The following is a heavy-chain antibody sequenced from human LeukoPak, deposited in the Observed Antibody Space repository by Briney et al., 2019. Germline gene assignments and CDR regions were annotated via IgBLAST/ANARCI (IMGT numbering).Heavy chain of an antibody. CDR1: GYTFTSYA. CDR2: INAGNGNT. CDR3: ARWPLFYGDDSSGRDAFDI. J-gene: IGHJ3*02. Sequence: ASVKVSCKASGYTFTSYAMHWVRQAPGQRLEWMGWINAGNGNTKYSQEFQGRVTITRDTSASTAYMELSSLRSEDMAVYYCARWPLFYGDDSSGRDAFDIWGQGTMVTVSS. D-gene: IGHD3-22*01. V-gene: IGHV1-3*03.